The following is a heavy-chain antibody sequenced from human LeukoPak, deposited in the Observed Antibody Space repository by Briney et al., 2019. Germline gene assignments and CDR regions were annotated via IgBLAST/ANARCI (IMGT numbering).Heavy chain of an antibody. CDR3: VRDGMVTEPINY. D-gene: IGHD2-21*02. CDR2: IRYDGKTE. Sequence: GGSLRLSCVVSGFIFSNYGMHWVRQAPGKGLEWVAFIRYDGKTEHYADSVKGRFTVPRDTSKNTLYLQVNSLRVEDTAVYYCVRDGMVTEPINYWGQGTLVTVSS. CDR1: GFIFSNYG. J-gene: IGHJ4*02. V-gene: IGHV3-30*02.